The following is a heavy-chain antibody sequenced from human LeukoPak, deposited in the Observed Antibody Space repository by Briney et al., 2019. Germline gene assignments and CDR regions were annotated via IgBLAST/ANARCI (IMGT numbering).Heavy chain of an antibody. D-gene: IGHD3-22*01. V-gene: IGHV3-7*03. J-gene: IGHJ4*02. CDR2: IKRDGSET. CDR1: GFTFSTYW. CDR3: AKDKGVVVIPYYFDY. Sequence: GGSLRLSCGASGFTFSTYWMSWVRQAPGKRLEWVASIKRDGSETHYVDSVKGRFTISRDNAKNSLYLQMNSLRAEDTALYYCAKDKGVVVIPYYFDYWGQGTLVTVSS.